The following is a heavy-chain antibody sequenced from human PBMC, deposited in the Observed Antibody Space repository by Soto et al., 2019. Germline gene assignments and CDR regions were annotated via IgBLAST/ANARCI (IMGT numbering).Heavy chain of an antibody. J-gene: IGHJ4*02. CDR2: ISYDGSNK. V-gene: IGHV3-30*18. D-gene: IGHD6-6*01. Sequence: GGSLRLSCAASGFTFSSYGMHWVRQAPGKGLEWVAVISYDGSNKYYADSVKGRFTTSRDNSKNTLYLQMNSLRAEDTAVYYCAKGGRIAARPGDFDYWGQGTLVTVSS. CDR3: AKGGRIAARPGDFDY. CDR1: GFTFSSYG.